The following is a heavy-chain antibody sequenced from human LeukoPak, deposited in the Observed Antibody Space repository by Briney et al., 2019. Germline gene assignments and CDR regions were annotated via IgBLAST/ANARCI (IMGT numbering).Heavy chain of an antibody. Sequence: GGSLRLSCAASGFTFTGYWMTWVRQAPGKGLEWVAIIKQDGSEKYYVDSVKGRFTISRDNTKNSLYLQMNSLRAEDTAVYFCAGGGGWVFDLWGQGTLVTVSS. CDR1: GFTFTGYW. V-gene: IGHV3-7*01. CDR2: IKQDGSEK. D-gene: IGHD6-19*01. J-gene: IGHJ4*02. CDR3: AGGGGWVFDL.